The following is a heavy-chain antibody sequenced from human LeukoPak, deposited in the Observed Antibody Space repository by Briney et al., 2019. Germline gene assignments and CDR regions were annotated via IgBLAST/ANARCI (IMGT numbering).Heavy chain of an antibody. D-gene: IGHD6-6*01. CDR1: GFTFSSYA. Sequence: GGSLRLSCAASGFTFSSYAMSWVRQAPGKGLEWVSAISGSGGSTYYADSVEGRFTISRDNSKNTLYLQMNSLRAEDTAVYYCATRNLYSSSSVWFDPWGQGTLVTVSS. CDR2: ISGSGGST. CDR3: ATRNLYSSSSVWFDP. V-gene: IGHV3-23*01. J-gene: IGHJ5*02.